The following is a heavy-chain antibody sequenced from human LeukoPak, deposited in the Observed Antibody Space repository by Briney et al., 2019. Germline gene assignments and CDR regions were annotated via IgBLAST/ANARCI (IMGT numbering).Heavy chain of an antibody. CDR1: GGSISSGGYY. J-gene: IGHJ4*02. CDR3: ARALPTYYYDSSGYFDY. CDR2: IYYSGST. D-gene: IGHD3-22*01. V-gene: IGHV4-31*03. Sequence: PSETLSLTCTVSGGSISSGGYYWSWIRQHPGKGLEWIGYIYYSGSTYYNPSLKSRVTISVDTSKNQFSLKLSSVTAADTAVYYCARALPTYYYDSSGYFDYWGQGTLVTVSS.